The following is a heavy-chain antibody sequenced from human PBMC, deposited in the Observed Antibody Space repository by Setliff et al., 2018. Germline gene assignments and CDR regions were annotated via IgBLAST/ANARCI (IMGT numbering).Heavy chain of an antibody. V-gene: IGHV4-38-2*01. CDR1: GYSFKSDDY. Sequence: TSETLSLTCDVSGYSFKSDDYWAWIRQSPGRGLEWIGSVSHSGSPYYNPSLKSRVTISVDTSKNQFSLKLSSVTAADTAVYYCARFYGDYVYYWGQGTLVTVSS. D-gene: IGHD4-17*01. J-gene: IGHJ4*02. CDR2: VSHSGSP. CDR3: ARFYGDYVYY.